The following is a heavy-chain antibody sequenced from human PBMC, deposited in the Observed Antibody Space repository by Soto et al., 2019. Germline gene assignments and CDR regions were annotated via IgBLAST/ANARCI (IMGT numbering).Heavy chain of an antibody. V-gene: IGHV3-21*01. D-gene: IGHD3-3*01. CDR2: ISSSSSYI. CDR3: ARSPELTIYYDFWSGYPGNYYMDV. Sequence: PGGSLRLSCAASGFTFSSYSMNWVRQAPGKGLEWVSSISSSSSYIYYADSVKGRFTISRDNAENSLYLQMNSLRAEDTAVYYCARSPELTIYYDFWSGYPGNYYMDVWGKGTTVTVSS. CDR1: GFTFSSYS. J-gene: IGHJ6*03.